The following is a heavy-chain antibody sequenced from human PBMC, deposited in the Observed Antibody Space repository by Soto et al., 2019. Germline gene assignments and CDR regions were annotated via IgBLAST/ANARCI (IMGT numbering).Heavy chain of an antibody. D-gene: IGHD1-26*01. J-gene: IGHJ6*03. CDR1: GGSISSYY. V-gene: IGHV4-59*01. Sequence: PSETLSLTCTVSGGSISSYYWSWIRQPPGKGLEWIGYIYYSGSTNYNPSLKSRVTISVDTSKNQFSLKLSSVTAADTAVYYCAREGVGGLLITPPPHDDYYYYMDVWGKGTTVTVSS. CDR3: AREGVGGLLITPPPHDDYYYYMDV. CDR2: IYYSGST.